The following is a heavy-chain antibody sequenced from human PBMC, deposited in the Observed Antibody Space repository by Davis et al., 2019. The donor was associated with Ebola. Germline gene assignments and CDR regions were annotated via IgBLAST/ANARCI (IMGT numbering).Heavy chain of an antibody. CDR3: AKDTSNVWFDV. CDR2: TTLSGGST. J-gene: IGHJ3*01. D-gene: IGHD1-26*01. V-gene: IGHV3-23*01. Sequence: GGSLRLSCAASGFTFDFYALSWVRQAPGKGLEWVSGTTLSGGSTYYADSVKGRFTISRDNSMNTLHLQMNSLRVEDTAIYYCAKDTSNVWFDVWGQGTMVTVSS. CDR1: GFTFDFYA.